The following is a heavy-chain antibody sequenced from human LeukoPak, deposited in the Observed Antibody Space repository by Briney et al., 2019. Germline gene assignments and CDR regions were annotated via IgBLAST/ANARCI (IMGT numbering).Heavy chain of an antibody. J-gene: IGHJ6*02. D-gene: IGHD6-13*01. V-gene: IGHV3-48*03. CDR2: ISSGGSTI. CDR1: GFTFSSYE. CDR3: AKIISSSWSEILGGMDV. Sequence: PGGSLRLSCAASGFTFSSYEMNWVRQAAGKGLEWVSYISSGGSTIYYADSVKGRFTISRDNSKNTLYLQMNSLRAEDTAVYYCAKIISSSWSEILGGMDVWGQGTTVTVSS.